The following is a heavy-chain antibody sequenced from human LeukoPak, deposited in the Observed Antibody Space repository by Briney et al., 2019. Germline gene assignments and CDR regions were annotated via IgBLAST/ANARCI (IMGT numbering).Heavy chain of an antibody. J-gene: IGHJ6*03. CDR2: INHSGST. CDR1: GGSFSGYY. CDR3: ARGNWNYAVYYYYMDV. V-gene: IGHV4-34*01. Sequence: SETLSLXCAVYGGSFSGYYWSWIRLPPGKGLEWIGEINHSGSTNYNPSLKSRVTISVDTSKNQFSLKLSSVTAADTAVYYCARGNWNYAVYYYYMDVWGKGTTVTISS. D-gene: IGHD1-7*01.